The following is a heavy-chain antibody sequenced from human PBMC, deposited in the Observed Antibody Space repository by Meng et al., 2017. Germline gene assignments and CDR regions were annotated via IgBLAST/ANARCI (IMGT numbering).Heavy chain of an antibody. J-gene: IGHJ4*02. V-gene: IGHV1-69*05. D-gene: IGHD3-10*01. CDR3: ARAMGSGIYGIDY. Sequence: SVKVSCKASGGTFSSYAISWVRQAPGQGLEWMGGIIPIYGTANYAQKFQGGVTSTTDESTSTDYRGLSSMRSENTDVYYCARAMGSGIYGIDYWGQGTLVTVSS. CDR2: IIPIYGTA. CDR1: GGTFSSYA.